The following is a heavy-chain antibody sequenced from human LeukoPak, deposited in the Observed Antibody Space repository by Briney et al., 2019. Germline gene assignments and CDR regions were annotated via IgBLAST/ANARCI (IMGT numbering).Heavy chain of an antibody. CDR3: ARGLLLWFGELSQPFDY. V-gene: IGHV3-30*04. CDR1: GFTFSSYA. J-gene: IGHJ4*02. D-gene: IGHD3-10*01. CDR2: ISYDGSNK. Sequence: QPGRSLRLSCAASGFTFSSYAMHWVRQAPGKGLERVAVISYDGSNKYYADSVKGRFTISRDNSKNTLYLQMNSLRAEDTAVYYCARGLLLWFGELSQPFDYWGQGTLVTVSS.